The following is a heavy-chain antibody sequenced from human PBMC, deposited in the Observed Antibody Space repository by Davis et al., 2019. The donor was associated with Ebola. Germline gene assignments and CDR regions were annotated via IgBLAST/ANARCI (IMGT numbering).Heavy chain of an antibody. Sequence: PGGSLRLSCAASGFSFSTYTMTWVRQAPGKGLVWVSRINPGGTTTLYADSVEGRFTISRDNAKNTLSLQMDSLRAEDTAVYYCTKDFDYEGGHWGQGSLVSVSS. J-gene: IGHJ4*02. D-gene: IGHD3-9*01. V-gene: IGHV3-74*03. CDR1: GFSFSTYT. CDR2: INPGGTTT. CDR3: TKDFDYEGGH.